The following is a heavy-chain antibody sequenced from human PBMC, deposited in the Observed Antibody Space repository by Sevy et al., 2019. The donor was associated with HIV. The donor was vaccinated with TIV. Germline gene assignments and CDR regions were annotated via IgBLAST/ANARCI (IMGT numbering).Heavy chain of an antibody. D-gene: IGHD2-21*02. J-gene: IGHJ4*02. CDR1: GFTFSSYA. CDR3: VKGAYCGGDCYLNFDY. V-gene: IGHV3-23*01. CDR2: ISGSGGST. Sequence: GGSLRLSCQPSGFTFSSYAMSWVRQAPGKGLEWVSAISGSGGSTYYADSVKGRFTISRDNSKNTLYLQMNSLRAEDTAVYYCVKGAYCGGDCYLNFDYWGQGTLVTVSS.